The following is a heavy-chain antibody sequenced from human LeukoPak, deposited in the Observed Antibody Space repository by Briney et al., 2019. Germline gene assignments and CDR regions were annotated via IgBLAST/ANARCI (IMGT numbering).Heavy chain of an antibody. Sequence: SETLSLTCAVSGYSISSGYYWGWIRQPPGKGLEWIGSIYHSGSTYCNPSLKSRVTISVDTSKNQFSLKLSSVTAADTAVYYCARDSRGYDYGFDYWGQGTLVTVSS. CDR3: ARDSRGYDYGFDY. J-gene: IGHJ4*02. D-gene: IGHD5-12*01. V-gene: IGHV4-38-2*02. CDR2: IYHSGST. CDR1: GYSISSGYY.